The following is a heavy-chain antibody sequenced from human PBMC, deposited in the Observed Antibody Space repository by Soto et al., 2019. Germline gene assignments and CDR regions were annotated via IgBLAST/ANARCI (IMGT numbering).Heavy chain of an antibody. Sequence: GASVKVSCKASGGTFSSYAISWVRQAPGQGLEWMGGIIPIFGTANYAQKFQGRVTITADESTSTAYMELSSLRSEDTAVYYCARDRTLDYYDSSGYYPFDYWGQGTLVTVSS. CDR3: ARDRTLDYYDSSGYYPFDY. J-gene: IGHJ4*02. V-gene: IGHV1-69*13. D-gene: IGHD3-22*01. CDR2: IIPIFGTA. CDR1: GGTFSSYA.